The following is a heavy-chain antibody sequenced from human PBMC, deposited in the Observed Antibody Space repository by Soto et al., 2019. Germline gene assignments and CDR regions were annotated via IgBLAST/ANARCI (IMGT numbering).Heavy chain of an antibody. D-gene: IGHD5-18*01. CDR1: GGSISSYY. Sequence: QVQLQESGPGLVKPSETLSLTCTVSGGSISSYYWSWIRQPPGKGLEWIGYIYYSGSTNYNPSLTGRLTISVDTSKNQFSLKLSSVTAADTAVYYCARRYGACFDYWGQGTLVTVSS. CDR3: ARRYGACFDY. CDR2: IYYSGST. J-gene: IGHJ4*02. V-gene: IGHV4-59*08.